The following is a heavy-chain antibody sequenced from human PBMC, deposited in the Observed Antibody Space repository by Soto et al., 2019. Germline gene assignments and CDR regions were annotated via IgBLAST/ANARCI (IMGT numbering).Heavy chain of an antibody. CDR2: INVDGNTI. Sequence: EVHLVESGGGLVQPGGSLRLSCAASGFSFSTYWMYWVRQAPGKGLVWVSRINVDGNTIHYADSVKGRFTVSRDNAKNTLYLQMNSLRAEDTAVYYCARDEGRKGPEYFQHWGQGTMVTVSS. CDR3: ARDEGRKGPEYFQH. J-gene: IGHJ1*01. V-gene: IGHV3-74*01. CDR1: GFSFSTYW.